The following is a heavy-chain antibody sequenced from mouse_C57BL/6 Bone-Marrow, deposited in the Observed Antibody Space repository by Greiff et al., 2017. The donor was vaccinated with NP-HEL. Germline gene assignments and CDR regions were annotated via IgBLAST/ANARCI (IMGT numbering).Heavy chain of an antibody. D-gene: IGHD2-5*01. CDR2: INPNNGGT. Sequence: VQLQQSGSELVKPGASVKMSCKASGYTFTDYNMHWVKQSHGKSLEWIGYINPNNGGTSYNQKFKGKATLTVNKSSSTAYMELRSLTSEDSAVYYCAREEYSNYDYWGQGTTLTVSS. CDR3: AREEYSNYDY. CDR1: GYTFTDYN. V-gene: IGHV1-22*01. J-gene: IGHJ2*01.